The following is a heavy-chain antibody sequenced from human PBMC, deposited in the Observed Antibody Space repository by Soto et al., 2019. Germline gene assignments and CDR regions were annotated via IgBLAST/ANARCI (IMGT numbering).Heavy chain of an antibody. J-gene: IGHJ4*02. CDR2: IKQDGSEK. CDR1: GFTFSSYW. CDR3: ARVQIYDFWSGYPNDY. Sequence: EVQLVESGGGLVQPGGSLRLSCAASGFTFSSYWMSWVRQAPGKGLEWVANIKQDGSEKYYVDSVKGRFTISRDNAKNPLYLQMNSLRAEDTAVYYCARVQIYDFWSGYPNDYWGQGTLVTVSS. D-gene: IGHD3-3*01. V-gene: IGHV3-7*03.